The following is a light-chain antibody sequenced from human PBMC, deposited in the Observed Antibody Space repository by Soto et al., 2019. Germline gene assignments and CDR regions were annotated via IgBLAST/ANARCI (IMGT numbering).Light chain of an antibody. CDR3: QQYKSNART. Sequence: QMTQCHSTLSASVGDIVTITCRASESISNFLAWYQQKPGKAPNLLIYKASSLESGVPPRFSGSGSGTEFTLTISSLQPDDFATYYCQQYKSNARTFGQGTRWIS. J-gene: IGKJ1*01. CDR1: ESISNF. V-gene: IGKV1-5*03. CDR2: KAS.